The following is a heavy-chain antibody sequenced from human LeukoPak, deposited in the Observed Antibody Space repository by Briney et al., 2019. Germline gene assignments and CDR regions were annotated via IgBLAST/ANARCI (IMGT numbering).Heavy chain of an antibody. Sequence: ASXXVSCKASGYTFTSYGISWVRQAPGQGLEWMGWISAYNGNTNYAQKLQGRVTMTTDTSTSTAYMELRSLRSDDTAVYYCARDRWAYYDSSGYYFNYWGQGTLVTVSS. J-gene: IGHJ4*02. CDR3: ARDRWAYYDSSGYYFNY. CDR2: ISAYNGNT. V-gene: IGHV1-18*01. D-gene: IGHD3-22*01. CDR1: GYTFTSYG.